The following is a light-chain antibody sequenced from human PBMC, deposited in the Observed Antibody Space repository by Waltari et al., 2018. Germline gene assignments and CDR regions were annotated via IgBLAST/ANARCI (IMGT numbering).Light chain of an antibody. CDR3: QKYGTLPAT. CDR2: DAS. V-gene: IGKV3-20*01. Sequence: EIVLTQSPGTLSLSPGEIATLSCRASQSVRRTLAWYQQKPGQAPRLLIYDASPRATGIPDRFSGSGSGTDFSLTISRLEPEDFAVYFCQKYGTLPATFGQGTKVEIK. J-gene: IGKJ1*01. CDR1: QSVRRT.